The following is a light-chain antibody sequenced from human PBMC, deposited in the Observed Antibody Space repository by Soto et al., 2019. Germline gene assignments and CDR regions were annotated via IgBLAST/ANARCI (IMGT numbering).Light chain of an antibody. J-gene: IGKJ1*01. CDR3: QQYNNWPRT. CDR2: AAS. CDR1: QSVSSY. V-gene: IGKV3-15*01. Sequence: EIVFTQSPATLSLSPGERATLSCRASQSVSSYLAWYQQKPGQAPRLLIYAASTRATGIPARFSGSGSGTEFTLIIDSLQSEDFAVYYCQQYNNWPRTFGQGTKVDIK.